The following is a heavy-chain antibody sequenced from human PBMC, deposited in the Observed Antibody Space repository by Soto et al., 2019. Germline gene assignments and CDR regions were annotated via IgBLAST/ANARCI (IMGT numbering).Heavy chain of an antibody. CDR3: ARGYYDSSGQYLGAFDI. J-gene: IGHJ3*02. CDR2: INPNSGGT. V-gene: IGHV1-2*04. CDR1: GYTFTGYY. D-gene: IGHD3-22*01. Sequence: ASVKVSCKASGYTFTGYYMHWVRQAPGQGLEWMGWINPNSGGTNYAQRFQGWVTMTRDTSISTAYMELSRLRSDDTAVYYCARGYYDSSGQYLGAFDIWGQGTMVTVSS.